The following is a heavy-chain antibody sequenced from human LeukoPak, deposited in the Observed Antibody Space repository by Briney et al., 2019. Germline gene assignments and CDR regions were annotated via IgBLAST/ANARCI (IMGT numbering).Heavy chain of an antibody. V-gene: IGHV3-23*01. Sequence: GGSLRLSCAASGFTFTNFAMSWVRQAPGKGLEWVSEISGSSDSTYYADFAKGRFTISRDNSKNTVFLQMNSLRAEDTAVYYCAKDQRLPFYYFDYWGQGTLVTVSS. J-gene: IGHJ4*02. CDR2: ISGSSDST. D-gene: IGHD2/OR15-2a*01. CDR3: AKDQRLPFYYFDY. CDR1: GFTFTNFA.